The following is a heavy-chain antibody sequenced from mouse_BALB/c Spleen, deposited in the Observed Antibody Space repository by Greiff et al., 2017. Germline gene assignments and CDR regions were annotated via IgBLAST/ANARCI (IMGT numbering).Heavy chain of an antibody. CDR1: GYTFTSYW. V-gene: IGHV1-69*02. Sequence: QVQLQQPGAELVRPGASVKLSCKASGYTFTSYWINWVKQRPGQGLEWIGNIYPSDSYTNYNQKFKDKATLTVDKSSSTAYMQLSSPTSEDSAVYYGTRETYYYGSSYGLAYWGQGTLVTVSA. CDR2: IYPSDSYT. D-gene: IGHD1-1*01. J-gene: IGHJ3*01. CDR3: TRETYYYGSSYGLAY.